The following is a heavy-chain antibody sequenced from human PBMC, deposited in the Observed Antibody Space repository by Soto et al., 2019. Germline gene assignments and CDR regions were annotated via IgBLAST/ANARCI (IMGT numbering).Heavy chain of an antibody. D-gene: IGHD3-22*01. Sequence: GGSLRLSCAASGFNFNNAWMNWVRQAPGEGLEWVGRIKSKSDGETIDYAAPVKGRFTISRDDSKDTLYLQMNSLKTEDTAVYFCTTLWYYFDTTGQGGYWGQGTLVTVSS. CDR1: GFNFNNAW. CDR3: TTLWYYFDTTGQGGY. CDR2: IKSKSDGETI. J-gene: IGHJ4*02. V-gene: IGHV3-15*07.